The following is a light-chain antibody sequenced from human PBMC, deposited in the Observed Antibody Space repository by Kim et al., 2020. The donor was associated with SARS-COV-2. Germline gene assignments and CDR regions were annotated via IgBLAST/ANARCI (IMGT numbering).Light chain of an antibody. J-gene: IGKJ2*03. CDR1: QSVRSSY. Sequence: LSPGERATLSCRASQSVRSSYLAWYQQKPGQAPRLLIYGASSRATGIPDRFSGSGSGTDFTLTISRLEPEDFAVYYCQQYGSSSLSFGQGTKLEI. CDR2: GAS. V-gene: IGKV3-20*01. CDR3: QQYGSSSLS.